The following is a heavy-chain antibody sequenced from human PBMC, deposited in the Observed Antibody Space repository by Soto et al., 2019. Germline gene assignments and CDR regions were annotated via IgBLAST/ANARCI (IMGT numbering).Heavy chain of an antibody. V-gene: IGHV4-39*01. Sequence: PSETLSLTCTVSGGSVSSSGYYWGWIRRPPAKGLEWIGTIDYNGGTSYNPSLKTRVTISIDTSKNQFSLRLTSVTAADTALYSCGKVVVAATTNTYSDSWGPGILVTVSS. CDR3: GKVVVAATTNTYSDS. CDR1: GGSVSSSGYY. D-gene: IGHD2-15*01. J-gene: IGHJ4*02. CDR2: IDYNGGT.